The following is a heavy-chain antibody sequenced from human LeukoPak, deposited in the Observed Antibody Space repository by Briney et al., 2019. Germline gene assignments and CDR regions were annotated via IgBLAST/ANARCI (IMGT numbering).Heavy chain of an antibody. V-gene: IGHV4-34*01. CDR2: INHRGIT. D-gene: IGHD2-2*01. J-gene: IGHJ4*02. Sequence: SETLSLTCVVYGGSFSDYYWSWIRQPPGKGLEWIGEINHRGITNYNPSLTSRVTISVDTSKNQFSLNLTSLTAADTAVYYCARRSTSCLDYWGQGTLDTVSS. CDR1: GGSFSDYY. CDR3: ARRSTSCLDY.